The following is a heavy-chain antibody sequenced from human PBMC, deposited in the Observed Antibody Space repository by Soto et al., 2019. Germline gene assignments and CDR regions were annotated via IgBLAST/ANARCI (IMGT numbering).Heavy chain of an antibody. D-gene: IGHD3-22*01. Sequence: GASVKVSCKASGYIFTSHYLHCARQAPGQGLEWMGIINPSGGSTSYAQKFQGRVTMTRDTSTSTVYMELSSLRSDDTAVYYCARATVSSSTMIVVASYYYAMDVWGQGTTVTVSS. CDR2: INPSGGST. J-gene: IGHJ6*02. CDR3: ARATVSSSTMIVVASYYYAMDV. V-gene: IGHV1-46*03. CDR1: GYIFTSHY.